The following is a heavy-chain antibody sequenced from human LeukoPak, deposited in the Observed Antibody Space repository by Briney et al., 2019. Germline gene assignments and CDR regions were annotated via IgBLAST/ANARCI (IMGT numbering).Heavy chain of an antibody. CDR2: IPSDDNPT. Sequence: GGSLRLSCAASGFTFSNFVMHWVRQAPGKGLMWVARIPSDDNPTNYVDSVKGRFTIFRDNARDTLYLQMNNLRLDDTAGYYSVREHYFKMDCCGQGTLVTVSS. J-gene: IGHJ4*02. V-gene: IGHV3-74*01. CDR1: GFTFSNFV. D-gene: IGHD2/OR15-2a*01. CDR3: VREHYFKMDC.